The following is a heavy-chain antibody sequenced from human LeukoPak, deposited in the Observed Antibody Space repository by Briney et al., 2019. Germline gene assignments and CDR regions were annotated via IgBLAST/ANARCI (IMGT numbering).Heavy chain of an antibody. CDR3: NVRWGPNSDY. CDR1: GFTFSTFW. Sequence: GGSLRLSCAASGFTFSTFWMHWVRQTPGKGLWWVSRISNDGSTTHYADSVKGRFTISRDNAKNTLFLHMNSLRAEDTAVYYCNVRWGPNSDYWGQGTLVTVSS. J-gene: IGHJ4*02. V-gene: IGHV3-74*01. D-gene: IGHD7-27*01. CDR2: ISNDGSTT.